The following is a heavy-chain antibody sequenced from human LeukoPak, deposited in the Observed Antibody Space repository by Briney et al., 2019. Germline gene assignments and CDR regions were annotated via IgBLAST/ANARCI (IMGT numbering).Heavy chain of an antibody. Sequence: ASVKVSCKASGYTFSSYDINWVRQATGQRLEWMGWINAGNGNTKYSQKFQGRVTITRDTSASTAYMELSSLRSEDTAVYYCARQLDIVVVVAAQPGGWFDPWGQGTLVTVSS. J-gene: IGHJ5*02. CDR3: ARQLDIVVVVAAQPGGWFDP. CDR1: GYTFSSYD. D-gene: IGHD2-15*01. CDR2: INAGNGNT. V-gene: IGHV1-3*01.